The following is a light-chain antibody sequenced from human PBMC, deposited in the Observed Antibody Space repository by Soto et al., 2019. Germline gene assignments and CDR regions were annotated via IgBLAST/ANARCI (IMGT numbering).Light chain of an antibody. CDR1: SSDVGNYNY. CDR3: CSYAGSYTWV. Sequence: QSALTQPRSVSGSPGQSVTISCTGTSSDVGNYNYVSWYQQHPGKAPKVMIYDVNKWPSGVPDRFSGSKSGNTASLTISGLQAEDEADYYCCSYAGSYTWVFGGGTSSPS. V-gene: IGLV2-11*01. J-gene: IGLJ3*02. CDR2: DVN.